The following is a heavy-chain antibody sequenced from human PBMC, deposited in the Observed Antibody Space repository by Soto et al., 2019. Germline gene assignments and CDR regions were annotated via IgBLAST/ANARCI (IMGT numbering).Heavy chain of an antibody. Sequence: DVQLLESGGGLVQPGGSLRLSCTASGFIFSNYGMTWVRQAPGKGLEWVSTISGSGGSTYYADSVKGRFTISRDNSKNTLYLQMSSLRAEDTAVYYCAKRSGVGTTGNFDYWGQGTLVTVSS. V-gene: IGHV3-23*01. J-gene: IGHJ4*02. CDR1: GFIFSNYG. CDR3: AKRSGVGTTGNFDY. CDR2: ISGSGGST. D-gene: IGHD1-1*01.